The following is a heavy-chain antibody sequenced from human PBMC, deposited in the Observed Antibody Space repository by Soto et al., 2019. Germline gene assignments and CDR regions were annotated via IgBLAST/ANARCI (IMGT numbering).Heavy chain of an antibody. J-gene: IGHJ4*02. CDR1: GFTFSSYA. D-gene: IGHD1-1*01. CDR3: AKFGMATTKRSPPYYIDY. CDR2: ISGSGGST. V-gene: IGHV3-23*01. Sequence: GGSLRLSCAASGFTFSSYAMSWVRQAPGKGLEWVSAISGSGGSTYYADSVKGRFTISRDSSKNTLYLQMNSLRAEDTAVYYCAKFGMATTKRSPPYYIDYSGQGALVTVSS.